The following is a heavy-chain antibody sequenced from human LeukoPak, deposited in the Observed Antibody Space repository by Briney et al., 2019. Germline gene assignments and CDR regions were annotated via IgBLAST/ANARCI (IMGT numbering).Heavy chain of an antibody. CDR2: INPNSGGT. CDR3: ARDRGYCSSTSCPYYFDY. V-gene: IGHV1-2*02. CDR1: GYTFTGYY. J-gene: IGHJ4*02. D-gene: IGHD2-2*01. Sequence: GASVKVSCKASGYTFTGYYMHWVRQAPGQGLEWMGWINPNSGGTNYAQKFQGRVTMTRDTSISTAYMELSRLRSDDTAVYYFARDRGYCSSTSCPYYFDYWGQGTLVTVSS.